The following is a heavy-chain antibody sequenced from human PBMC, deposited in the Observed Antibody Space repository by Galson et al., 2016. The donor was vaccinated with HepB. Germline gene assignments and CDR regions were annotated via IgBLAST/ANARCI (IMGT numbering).Heavy chain of an antibody. J-gene: IGHJ4*02. Sequence: SLRLSCATSGVAFSLAWMTWVRQAPGQGLEWVALIKSKLSGGTTDYAAPVKGRFTISRDDSTNTLYLQMDSLRTEDTAVYYCAHQTTYNGVQGFWGQGTLVTVSS. D-gene: IGHD2-8*01. CDR3: AHQTTYNGVQGF. V-gene: IGHV3-15*01. CDR2: IKSKLSGGTT. CDR1: GVAFSLAW.